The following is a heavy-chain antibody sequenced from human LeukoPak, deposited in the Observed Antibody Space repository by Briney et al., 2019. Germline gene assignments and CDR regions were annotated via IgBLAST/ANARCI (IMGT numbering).Heavy chain of an antibody. CDR3: ARWAGGNYYYYGMDV. Sequence: GGSLRLSCAASGFTFSSYAMHWVRQAPGKGLEWVAVISYDGSNKYYADSVKGRFTISRDNSKNTLYLQMNSLRAEDTAVYYCARWAGGNYYYYGMDVWGQGTTVTVSS. D-gene: IGHD6-19*01. CDR1: GFTFSSYA. J-gene: IGHJ6*02. CDR2: ISYDGSNK. V-gene: IGHV3-30-3*01.